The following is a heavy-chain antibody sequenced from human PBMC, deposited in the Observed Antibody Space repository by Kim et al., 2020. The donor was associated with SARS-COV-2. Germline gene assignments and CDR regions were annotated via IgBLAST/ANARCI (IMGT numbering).Heavy chain of an antibody. Sequence: GGSLRLSCAASGFTFSSYGMHWVRQAPGKGLEWVAVIWFDGSNKYYADSVKGRFTISRDNSKNTLFLQVNSLRAEDTAVYYCARDQSGDDFGFDPWGQGTLVTVSS. J-gene: IGHJ5*02. V-gene: IGHV3-33*01. CDR3: ARDQSGDDFGFDP. CDR1: GFTFSSYG. D-gene: IGHD2-21*02. CDR2: IWFDGSNK.